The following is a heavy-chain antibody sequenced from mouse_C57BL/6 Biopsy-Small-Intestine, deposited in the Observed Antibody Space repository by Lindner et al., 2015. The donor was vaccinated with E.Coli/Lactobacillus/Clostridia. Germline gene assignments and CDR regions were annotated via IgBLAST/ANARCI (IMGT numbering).Heavy chain of an antibody. CDR1: GFTFSSYG. CDR3: ARPQWYGSSYLYYFDY. CDR2: ISSGGSYT. Sequence: VQLQESGGDLVKPGGSLKLSCAASGFTFSSYGMSWVRQTPDKRLEWVATISSGGSYTYYPDSVKGRFTISRDNAKNTLYQQMSSLKSEDTAMYYCARPQWYGSSYLYYFDYWGQGTTLTASS. D-gene: IGHD1-1*01. J-gene: IGHJ2*01. V-gene: IGHV5-6*01.